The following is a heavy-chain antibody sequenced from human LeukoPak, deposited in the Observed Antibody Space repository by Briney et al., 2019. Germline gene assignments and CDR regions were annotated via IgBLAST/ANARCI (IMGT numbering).Heavy chain of an antibody. CDR1: GFTFSSYA. V-gene: IGHV3-23*01. Sequence: GGSLRLSCAASGFTFSSYAMSWVRQAPGKGLEWVSAISGSGGSTYYADSVKGRFTISRDNSKNTLCLQMNSLRAEDTAVYYCARADYGGNFLSGWGQGTLVTVSS. CDR3: ARADYGGNFLSG. D-gene: IGHD4-23*01. CDR2: ISGSGGST. J-gene: IGHJ4*02.